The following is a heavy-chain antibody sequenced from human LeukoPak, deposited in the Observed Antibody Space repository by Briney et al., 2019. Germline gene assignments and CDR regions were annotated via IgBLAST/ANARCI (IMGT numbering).Heavy chain of an antibody. CDR1: GFTFNSYA. Sequence: GGSLRLSCAASGFTFNSYAMNWVRQAPGKGMEWVSGISGSGSSTYYADSVKGRFTISRDNSKNTLYLQMNNLRAEDTAVYYCAKERIWNVVVVVAAQNFDYWGQGTLVTVSS. J-gene: IGHJ4*02. V-gene: IGHV3-23*01. D-gene: IGHD2-15*01. CDR2: ISGSGSST. CDR3: AKERIWNVVVVVAAQNFDY.